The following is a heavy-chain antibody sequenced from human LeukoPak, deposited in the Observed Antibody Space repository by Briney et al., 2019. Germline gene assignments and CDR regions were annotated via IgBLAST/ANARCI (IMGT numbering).Heavy chain of an antibody. D-gene: IGHD2-2*01. CDR3: AREEDYCSSTSCLNWFDP. CDR1: GFTFSDYY. Sequence: GGSLRLSCAASGFTFSDYYMSWIRQAPGKGLEWVSYITSSGSTIYYADSVKGRFTISRDNAKNSLYLQMNSLRAEDTAVYYCAREEDYCSSTSCLNWFDPWGQGTLVTVSS. CDR2: ITSSGSTI. J-gene: IGHJ5*02. V-gene: IGHV3-11*04.